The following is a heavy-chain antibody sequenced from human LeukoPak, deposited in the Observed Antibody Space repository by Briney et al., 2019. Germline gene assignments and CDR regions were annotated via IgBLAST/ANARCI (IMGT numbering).Heavy chain of an antibody. V-gene: IGHV4-39*07. CDR2: IYYSGST. D-gene: IGHD2-15*01. CDR3: ARDTDCSGGSCYGWFDP. Sequence: SETLSLTCTVSGGSISSSSYYWGWIRQPPGKGLEWIGSIYYSGSTYYNPSLKSRVTISVDTSKNQFSLKLSSVTAADTAVYYCARDTDCSGGSCYGWFDPWGQGTLVTVSS. CDR1: GGSISSSSYY. J-gene: IGHJ5*02.